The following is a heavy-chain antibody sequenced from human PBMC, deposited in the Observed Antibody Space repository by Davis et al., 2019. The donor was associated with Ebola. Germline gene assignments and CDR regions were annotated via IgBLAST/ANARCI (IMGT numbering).Heavy chain of an antibody. CDR3: ASCRRGNCYDGGFDY. J-gene: IGHJ4*02. Sequence: ASVKVSCKASGYTFTNYYMHWVRQAPGQGLEWMGMINPNDGRTIYAQKFQGRVTMTRDTSTRAVYMEVNGLRSEDTAVYFCASCRRGNCYDGGFDYWGQGTLVTVSS. D-gene: IGHD2-15*01. CDR2: INPNDGRT. V-gene: IGHV1-46*01. CDR1: GYTFTNYY.